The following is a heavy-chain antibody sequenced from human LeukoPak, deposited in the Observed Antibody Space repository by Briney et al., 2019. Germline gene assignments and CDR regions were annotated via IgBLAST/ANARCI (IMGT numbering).Heavy chain of an antibody. Sequence: GGSLRLSCAASGFTFSDSYMSWIRQALGKGLEWISYISGSSSFTSYTGSVKGRFTISRDNAKNSLYLQMNSLAVEDTAVYYCARDPRGYSYGYLDHWGLGTLVTVSS. D-gene: IGHD5-18*01. CDR1: GFTFSDSY. V-gene: IGHV3-11*06. CDR3: ARDPRGYSYGYLDH. J-gene: IGHJ5*02. CDR2: ISGSSSFT.